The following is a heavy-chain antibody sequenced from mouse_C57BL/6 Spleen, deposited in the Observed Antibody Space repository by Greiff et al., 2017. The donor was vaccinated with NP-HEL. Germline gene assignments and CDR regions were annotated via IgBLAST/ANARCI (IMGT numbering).Heavy chain of an antibody. V-gene: IGHV1-59*01. D-gene: IGHD1-1*01. J-gene: IGHJ3*01. Sequence: VQLQQPGAELVRPGTSVKLSCKASGYTFTSYWMHWVKQRPGQGLEWIGVIDPSDSYTNYNQKFKGKATLTVDTSSSTAYMQLSSLTSEDSAVYYCARFTTVVATRGFAYWGQGTLVTVSA. CDR3: ARFTTVVATRGFAY. CDR1: GYTFTSYW. CDR2: IDPSDSYT.